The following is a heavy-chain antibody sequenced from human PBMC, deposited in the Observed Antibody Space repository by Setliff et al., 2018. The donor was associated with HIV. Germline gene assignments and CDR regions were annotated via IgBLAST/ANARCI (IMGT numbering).Heavy chain of an antibody. CDR1: GGTFSSYA. V-gene: IGHV1-69*05. J-gene: IGHJ6*02. CDR3: AREVYSRAGGYYYGMDV. CDR2: IISIFGTA. Sequence: SVKVSCKASGGTFSSYAISWVRQAPGQGLEWMGGIISIFGTANYAQKFQGRVTITTDESTSTAYMELSSLRSEDTAVYYCAREVYSRAGGYYYGMDVWGQGTTVTVSS. D-gene: IGHD6-13*01.